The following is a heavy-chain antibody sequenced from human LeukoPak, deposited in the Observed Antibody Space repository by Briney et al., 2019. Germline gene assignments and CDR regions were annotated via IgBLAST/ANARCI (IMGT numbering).Heavy chain of an antibody. V-gene: IGHV1-69*05. CDR3: ARARYCSGGSCYSEFDY. CDR1: GGTFSSYA. J-gene: IGHJ4*02. Sequence: SSVKVSCKACGGTFSSYAISWVRQAPGQGLEWMGRIIPIFGTANYAQKFQGRVTITTDESTSTAYMELSSLRSEDTAVYYCARARYCSGGSCYSEFDYWGQGTLVTVSS. D-gene: IGHD2-15*01. CDR2: IIPIFGTA.